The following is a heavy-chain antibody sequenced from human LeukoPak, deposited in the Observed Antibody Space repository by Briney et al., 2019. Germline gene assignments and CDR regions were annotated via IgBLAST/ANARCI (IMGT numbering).Heavy chain of an antibody. J-gene: IGHJ4*02. D-gene: IGHD3-22*01. V-gene: IGHV3-23*01. CDR3: ARDRYYYDSSDYSRLDY. Sequence: PGGSLRLSCSASGFTFSNYGMNWVRQAPGKGLEWVSSISGSGGSTYYADSVKGRFTISRDNSKHTLYLQMNSLRAEDTAVYYCARDRYYYDSSDYSRLDYWGQGTLVTVSS. CDR1: GFTFSNYG. CDR2: ISGSGGST.